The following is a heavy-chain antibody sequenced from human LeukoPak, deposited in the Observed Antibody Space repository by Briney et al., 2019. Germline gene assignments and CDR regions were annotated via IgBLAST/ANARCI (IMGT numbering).Heavy chain of an antibody. V-gene: IGHV3-7*01. CDR2: INEGSNLK. J-gene: IGHJ5*02. Sequence: GESLRLSCAASGFTFSAYWVTWVRQAPGKGLEWVANINEGSNLKMYVDSVKGRFTISRDNAKNSLYLQMNSLWPEDTAVYYCVKDHGGHGPDSWGQGTLVTVSS. D-gene: IGHD5-12*01. CDR1: GFTFSAYW. CDR3: VKDHGGHGPDS.